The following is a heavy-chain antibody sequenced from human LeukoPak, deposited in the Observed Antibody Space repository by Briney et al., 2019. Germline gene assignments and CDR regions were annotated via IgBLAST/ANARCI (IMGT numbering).Heavy chain of an antibody. D-gene: IGHD3-9*01. V-gene: IGHV4-59*08. J-gene: IGHJ3*02. CDR3: ARQGYDILTGYIDAFDI. Sequence: SETLSLTCIVSGGSISSYYWSWIRQPPGKGLEWIGYIDYSGSTNYSPSLESRVTISIDTSKNQFSLKLRSVTAADTAIYYCARQGYDILTGYIDAFDIWGQGTMVTVSS. CDR2: IDYSGST. CDR1: GGSISSYY.